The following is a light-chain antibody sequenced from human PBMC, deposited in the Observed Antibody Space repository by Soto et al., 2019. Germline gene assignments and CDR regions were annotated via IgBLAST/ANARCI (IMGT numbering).Light chain of an antibody. V-gene: IGKV3-15*01. CDR1: QSVSSN. J-gene: IGKJ2*01. Sequence: EKVISQWPATLSEYPGERATHSCRASQSVSSNLARYQQKPGQAPRLLIYGAPTRATGIPARFSGSGSGTEFTLTISSLQSEDFAVYYWQQYNSRRPRDTFGHGTKVYIK. CDR2: GAP. CDR3: QQYNSRRPRDT.